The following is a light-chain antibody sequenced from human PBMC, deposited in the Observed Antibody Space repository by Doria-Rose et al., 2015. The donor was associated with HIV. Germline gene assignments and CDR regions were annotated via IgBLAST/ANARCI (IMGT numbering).Light chain of an antibody. Sequence: DIRMTQSPSFLSASVGDRVTITCRASQAITNYLAWYQRKPGKAPKLLISAASTLQSGVPSRFSGSGSGAEFTLTISGLQPEDFATYFCQQLNSLPFTFGPGPKWISN. CDR3: QQLNSLPFT. V-gene: IGKV1-9*01. CDR2: AAS. J-gene: IGKJ3*01. CDR1: QAITNY.